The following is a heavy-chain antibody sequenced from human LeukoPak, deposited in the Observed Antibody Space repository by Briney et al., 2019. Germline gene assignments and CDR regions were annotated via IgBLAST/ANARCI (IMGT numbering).Heavy chain of an antibody. CDR3: ARLQSTGYSSSWKYYYYYYMDV. Sequence: ASVKVSCKASGYTFTSFDINWVRQATGQGLQWMGWMNPNSDNTGYAQKFQGRVTITRNTSISTAYMELSSLRSEDTAVYYCARLQSTGYSSSWKYYYYYYMDVWGKGTTVTVSS. CDR2: MNPNSDNT. V-gene: IGHV1-8*01. CDR1: GYTFTSFD. D-gene: IGHD6-13*01. J-gene: IGHJ6*03.